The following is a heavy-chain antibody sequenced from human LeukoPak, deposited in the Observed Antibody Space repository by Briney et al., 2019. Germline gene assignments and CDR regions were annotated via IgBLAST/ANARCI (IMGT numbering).Heavy chain of an antibody. CDR2: IYHSGST. Sequence: SETLSLTCAVSGGSISSGGYSWSWIRQPPGKGLEWIGYIYHSGSTYYNPSLKSRVTISVDTSKNQFSLKLSSVTAADTAVYYCARGKDDSYFDYWGQGTLVTVSP. J-gene: IGHJ4*02. CDR3: ARGKDDSYFDY. D-gene: IGHD3-3*01. V-gene: IGHV4-30-2*01. CDR1: GGSISSGGYS.